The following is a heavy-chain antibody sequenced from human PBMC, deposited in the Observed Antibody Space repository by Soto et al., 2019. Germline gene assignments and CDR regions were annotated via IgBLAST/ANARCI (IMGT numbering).Heavy chain of an antibody. CDR1: GYTLLELS. D-gene: IGHD1-1*01. Sequence: ASVKVSCKLSGYTLLELSIHWVRQAPGKGLEWMGGYDPEDAKTIYAQKSQGRVIMTEDTSTNTAYLEVRGLRYEDTAVYYCASQNWRWRGQFDHWGQGTLVTVS. CDR3: ASQNWRWRGQFDH. J-gene: IGHJ4*02. V-gene: IGHV1-24*01. CDR2: YDPEDAKT.